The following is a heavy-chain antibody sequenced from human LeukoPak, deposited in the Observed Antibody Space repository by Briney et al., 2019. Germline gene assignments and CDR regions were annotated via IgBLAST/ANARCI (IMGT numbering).Heavy chain of an antibody. CDR2: IIPIFGTA. J-gene: IGHJ3*02. CDR3: ASRWVGSSGYSRHAFDI. V-gene: IGHV1-69*05. Sequence: GASVKVSCKASGYTFTSYNINWVRQAPGQGLEWMGRIIPIFGTANYAQKFQGRVTITTDEPTSTAYMELSSLRSEDTAVYYCASRWVGSSGYSRHAFDIWGQGTMVTVSS. CDR1: GYTFTSYN. D-gene: IGHD3-22*01.